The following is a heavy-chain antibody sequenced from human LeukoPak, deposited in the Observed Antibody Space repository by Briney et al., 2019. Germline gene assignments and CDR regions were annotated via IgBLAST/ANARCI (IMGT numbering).Heavy chain of an antibody. CDR3: AKDGFWSGYYPNNWFDP. CDR2: ISGSGGST. CDR1: GFTFSNFW. D-gene: IGHD3-3*01. J-gene: IGHJ5*02. V-gene: IGHV3-23*01. Sequence: PGGSLRLSCAASGFTFSNFWMHWVRQAPGKGLEWVSAISGSGGSTYYADSVRGRFTISRDNSKNTLYLQMNSLRAEDTAVYYCAKDGFWSGYYPNNWFDPWGQGTLVTVSS.